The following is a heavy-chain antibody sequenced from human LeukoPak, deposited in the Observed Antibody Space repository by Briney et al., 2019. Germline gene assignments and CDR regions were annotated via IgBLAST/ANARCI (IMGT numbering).Heavy chain of an antibody. CDR3: ARGRSRRIAAAGRGGDYFDY. V-gene: IGHV1-2*02. Sequence: ASVKVSCKASGYTFTGYYMHWVRQAPGQGLEWMGWINPSSGGTNYAQKFQGRVTMTRDTSISTAYMELSRLRSDDTAVYYCARGRSRRIAAAGRGGDYFDYWGQGTLVTVSS. CDR2: INPSSGGT. CDR1: GYTFTGYY. D-gene: IGHD6-13*01. J-gene: IGHJ4*02.